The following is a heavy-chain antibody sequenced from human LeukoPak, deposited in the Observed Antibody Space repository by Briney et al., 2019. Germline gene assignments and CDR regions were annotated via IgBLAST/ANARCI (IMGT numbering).Heavy chain of an antibody. J-gene: IGHJ4*02. CDR2: MHYSGNA. Sequence: SETLSLTCTVSGGSISSADYYWSWIRQPPGKGLEWIAYMHYSGNAYYNPSLKSRVTMSVDTSKNQFSLNLSSVTAADTAVYYCARADYSNQDYWGQGTLVTVSS. CDR3: ARADYSNQDY. V-gene: IGHV4-30-4*01. CDR1: GGSISSADYY. D-gene: IGHD4-11*01.